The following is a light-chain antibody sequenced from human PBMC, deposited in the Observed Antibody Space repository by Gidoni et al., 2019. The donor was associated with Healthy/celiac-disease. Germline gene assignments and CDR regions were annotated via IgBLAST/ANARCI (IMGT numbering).Light chain of an antibody. CDR1: KLGDKY. V-gene: IGLV3-1*01. CDR2: QDS. Sequence: SYELTQPPSVSVSPGQTASITCSGDKLGDKYACWYQKKPGQSPVLVIYQDSKRPSGLPERFSGSNSGNTATLTISGTQAMDEADYYCQAWDSSYAVFGGGTQLTVL. J-gene: IGLJ7*01. CDR3: QAWDSSYAV.